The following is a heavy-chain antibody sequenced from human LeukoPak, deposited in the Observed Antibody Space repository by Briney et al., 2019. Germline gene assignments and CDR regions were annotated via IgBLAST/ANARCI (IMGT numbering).Heavy chain of an antibody. V-gene: IGHV3-23*01. CDR1: GFTFSSYA. CDR2: ISGSGGST. D-gene: IGHD2-21*02. CDR3: AKEVVTAPGSEYYFDY. J-gene: IGHJ4*02. Sequence: GGSLRLSCAASGFTFSSYAMSWVRQAPGKGLEWVSAISGSGGSTYYADSVKGRFTISRDNSKNTLYLQMNSLRAEDTAVYYCAKEVVTAPGSEYYFDYWGQGTLVTVSS.